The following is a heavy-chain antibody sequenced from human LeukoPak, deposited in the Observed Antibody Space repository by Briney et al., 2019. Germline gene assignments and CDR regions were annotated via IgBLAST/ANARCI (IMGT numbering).Heavy chain of an antibody. CDR3: ARDLVGAAD. J-gene: IGHJ4*02. V-gene: IGHV3-7*01. D-gene: IGHD1-26*01. CDR1: GFTFSSYA. CDR2: IKEDGSEK. Sequence: GGSLRLSCAASGFTFSSYAMHWVRQAPGKGLEWVANIKEDGSEKNYAESVKGRFTISRDNAKKSLYLDMNSLRAEDTAFYYCARDLVGAADWGQGTLVSVSS.